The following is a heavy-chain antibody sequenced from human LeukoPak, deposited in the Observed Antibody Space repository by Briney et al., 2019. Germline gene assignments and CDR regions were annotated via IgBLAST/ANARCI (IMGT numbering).Heavy chain of an antibody. CDR3: ARAPRGAAGPWYFDL. J-gene: IGHJ2*01. CDR1: GFTLGSYG. D-gene: IGHD6-13*01. CDR2: ISSNGGST. V-gene: IGHV3-64*01. Sequence: GGSLRLSCAASGFTLGSYGMHWVRQAPGKGLEYVSAISSNGGSTYYANSVKGRFTISRDNSKNTLYLQMGSLRAEDMAVYYCARAPRGAAGPWYFDLWGRGTLVTVSS.